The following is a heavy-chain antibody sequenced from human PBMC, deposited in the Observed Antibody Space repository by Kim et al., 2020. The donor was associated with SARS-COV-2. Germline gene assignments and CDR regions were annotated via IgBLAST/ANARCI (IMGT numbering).Heavy chain of an antibody. CDR1: GFSISTHS. CDR3: AREGVTSGYACQWLFYYG. Sequence: GGSLRLSCVASGFSISTHSMHWLRQAPGEGLEWVSSISSSGSYIYYADSVKGRFTISRDNAKNSLYLQMNGLRAEDTAVYYCAREGVTSGYACQWLFYYG. CDR2: ISSSGSYI. D-gene: IGHD3-22*01. J-gene: IGHJ6*01. V-gene: IGHV3-21*01.